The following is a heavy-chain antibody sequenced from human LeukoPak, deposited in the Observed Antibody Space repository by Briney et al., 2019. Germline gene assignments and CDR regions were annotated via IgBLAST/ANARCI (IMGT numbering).Heavy chain of an antibody. CDR2: IKTDGSIT. CDR3: ARGLGAAHFDY. J-gene: IGHJ4*02. D-gene: IGHD1-26*01. V-gene: IGHV3-74*01. CDR1: GFTFSSYW. Sequence: GGSLRLSCAASGFTFSSYWMCWVHQDPGKGLAWVSCIKTDGSITAYAGSVKGRFTISRDSAKNTLYLQMNSLRADDTAVYYCARGLGAAHFDYWGQGTLVTVSS.